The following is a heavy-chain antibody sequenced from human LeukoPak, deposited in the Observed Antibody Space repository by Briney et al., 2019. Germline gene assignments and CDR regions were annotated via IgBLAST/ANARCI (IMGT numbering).Heavy chain of an antibody. CDR3: ARDECTNGVCYNDAFDI. D-gene: IGHD2-8*01. CDR2: INAGNGNT. V-gene: IGHV1-3*03. Sequence: ASVKVSCKASGYTFTSYAMHWVRQTPGQRLEWMGWINAGNGNTKYSQEFQGRVTITRDTSASTAYMELSSLRSEDMAVNYCARDECTNGVCYNDAFDIWGQGTMVTVSS. CDR1: GYTFTSYA. J-gene: IGHJ3*02.